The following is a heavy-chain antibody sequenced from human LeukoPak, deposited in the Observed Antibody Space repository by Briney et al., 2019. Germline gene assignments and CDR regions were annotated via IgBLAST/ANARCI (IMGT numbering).Heavy chain of an antibody. V-gene: IGHV3-48*01. D-gene: IGHD3-22*01. Sequence: PGGSLRLSCAASGFTFSSYSMNWVRQAPGKGLEWVSYLSSSSSTIYYADSVKGRFTISRDIAKNSLYLQMNSLRAEDTAVYHCARDANHYYDSSGYCDYWGQGTLVTVSS. CDR1: GFTFSSYS. CDR3: ARDANHYYDSSGYCDY. CDR2: LSSSSSTI. J-gene: IGHJ4*02.